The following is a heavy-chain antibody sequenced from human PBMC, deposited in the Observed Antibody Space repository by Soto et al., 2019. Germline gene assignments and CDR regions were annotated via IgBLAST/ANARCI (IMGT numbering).Heavy chain of an antibody. CDR1: GYTFTSYD. D-gene: IGHD3-10*01. Sequence: QVQLVQSGAEVKKPGASVKVSCKASGYTFTSYDINWVRQATGQGLEWMGGMNHNSGNTGYPQKFHGRVAITTNNSISTAYMELGSLRSEDTAVYYCARGITMVRGPKRGNCYFDYWGQGTLVTVSS. V-gene: IGHV1-8*01. CDR2: MNHNSGNT. J-gene: IGHJ4*02. CDR3: ARGITMVRGPKRGNCYFDY.